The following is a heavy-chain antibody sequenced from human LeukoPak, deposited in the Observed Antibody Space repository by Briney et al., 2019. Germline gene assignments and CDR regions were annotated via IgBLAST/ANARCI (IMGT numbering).Heavy chain of an antibody. Sequence: GGSLRLSCEASGFIFSAYYMHWVRHAPGKGLEWVSHITASGTAMFYADSVKGRFTISRDNAKNSLYLQMNSLRDEDTAVYYCASSGSYRFDYWGQGTLVTVSS. D-gene: IGHD1-26*01. CDR3: ASSGSYRFDY. CDR1: GFIFSAYY. V-gene: IGHV3-48*02. J-gene: IGHJ4*02. CDR2: ITASGTAM.